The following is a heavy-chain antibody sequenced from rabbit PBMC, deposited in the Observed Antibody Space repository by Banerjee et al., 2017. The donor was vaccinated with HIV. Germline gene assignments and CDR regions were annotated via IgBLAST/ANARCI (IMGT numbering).Heavy chain of an antibody. D-gene: IGHD4-2*01. CDR3: ARDRDWTLDL. CDR1: GSDISSYH. CDR2: INSNTGNT. J-gene: IGHJ4*01. V-gene: IGHV1S45*01. Sequence: QEQLKETGGGLVQPGGSLTLSCKASGSDISSYHMGWVRQAPGKGLEWIACINSNTGNTVYASWAKGPFTISKTSSTTVTLQMTSLTAADTATYFCARDRDWTLDLWGPGTLV.